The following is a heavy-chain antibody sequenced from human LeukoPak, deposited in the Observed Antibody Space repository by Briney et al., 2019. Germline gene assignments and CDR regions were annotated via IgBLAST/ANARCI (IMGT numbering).Heavy chain of an antibody. V-gene: IGHV1-8*01. D-gene: IGHD1-26*01. Sequence: GASVKVSCKASGYTFTSYDINWVRQATGQGLEWMGWMNPNSGNTGYAQKFQGRVTMTRNTSVSTAYMELSSLRSEDTAVYYCARDGQWEPYYFDYWGQGILVTVSS. CDR1: GYTFTSYD. CDR3: ARDGQWEPYYFDY. J-gene: IGHJ4*02. CDR2: MNPNSGNT.